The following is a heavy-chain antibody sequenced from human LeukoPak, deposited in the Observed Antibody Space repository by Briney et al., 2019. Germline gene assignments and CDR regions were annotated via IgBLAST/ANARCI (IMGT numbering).Heavy chain of an antibody. CDR1: GLNFKFYA. CDR2: ISGSGGST. V-gene: IGHV3-23*01. D-gene: IGHD3-16*01. CDR3: AKDSAWAHLGDQ. Sequence: GGSLTLSCAVSGLNFKFYAMSWVRQAPGKGLEWVSAISGSGGSTYYADSVKGRFTISRDNSKNTLYLQMNNLRAEDTAVYYCAKDSAWAHLGDQWGQGTLVTVSS. J-gene: IGHJ4*02.